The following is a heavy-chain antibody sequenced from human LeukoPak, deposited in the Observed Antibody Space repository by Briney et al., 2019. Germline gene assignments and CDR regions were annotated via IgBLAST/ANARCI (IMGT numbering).Heavy chain of an antibody. CDR2: ISSSSSYI. J-gene: IGHJ6*02. V-gene: IGHV3-21*01. D-gene: IGHD3-3*01. CDR1: GFTFSSYS. Sequence: PGGSLRLSCAASGFTFSSYSMNWVRQAPGNGLEWVSSISSSSSYIYYADSVKGRFTISRDNAKNSLYLQMNSLRAEDTAVYYCARGPRLRFLEWSPDYYYYYGMDVWGQGTTVTVSS. CDR3: ARGPRLRFLEWSPDYYYYYGMDV.